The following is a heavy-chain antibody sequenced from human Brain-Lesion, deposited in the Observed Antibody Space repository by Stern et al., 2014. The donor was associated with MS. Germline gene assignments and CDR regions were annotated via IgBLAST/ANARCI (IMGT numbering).Heavy chain of an antibody. D-gene: IGHD2-2*01. Sequence: EVQLVESGGGLVKPGGSLRLSCEASGFTFNSYSMNWVRQAPGKGLEWVSSISVGTDYIFYADSVNGRFTISRDNAKNSLFLQMNTLRAEDTGVYYCARVDCSGTNCFYYYYGMDVWGQGTTVTVSS. V-gene: IGHV3-21*01. CDR2: ISVGTDYI. J-gene: IGHJ6*02. CDR3: ARVDCSGTNCFYYYYGMDV. CDR1: GFTFNSYS.